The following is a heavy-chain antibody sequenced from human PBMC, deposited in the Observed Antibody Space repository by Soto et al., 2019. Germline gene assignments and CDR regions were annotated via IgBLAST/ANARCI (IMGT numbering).Heavy chain of an antibody. CDR1: GASISSYH. Sequence: PSETLSLTCTVSGASISSYHWSWIRQTPGKGLEWIGYIYYSGSANYNPSLKSRVTFSVDTSKNQVSLKLSAVTAADTAVYYCARAIYCSSTSCYEYNWFDPWGQGTLVTVSS. CDR2: IYYSGSA. CDR3: ARAIYCSSTSCYEYNWFDP. D-gene: IGHD2-2*01. J-gene: IGHJ5*02. V-gene: IGHV4-59*12.